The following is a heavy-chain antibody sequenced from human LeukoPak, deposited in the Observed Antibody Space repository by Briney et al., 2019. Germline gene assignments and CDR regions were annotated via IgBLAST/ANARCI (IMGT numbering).Heavy chain of an antibody. D-gene: IGHD1-26*01. CDR3: ARTYSGSYYSFDY. CDR2: IYHSGST. V-gene: IGHV4-38-2*02. J-gene: IGHJ4*02. CDR1: GYSISSGYY. Sequence: SETLSLTCTVSGYSISSGYYWGWIRQPPGKGLEWIGSIYHSGSTYYNPSLKSRVTISVDTSKNQFSLKLSSVTAADTAVYYCARTYSGSYYSFDYWGQGTLVTVSS.